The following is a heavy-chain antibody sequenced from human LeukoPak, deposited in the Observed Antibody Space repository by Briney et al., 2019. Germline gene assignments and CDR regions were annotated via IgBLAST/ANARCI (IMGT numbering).Heavy chain of an antibody. V-gene: IGHV3-30*18. CDR2: ISYDGSNK. J-gene: IGHJ6*02. CDR1: GFTFSSFG. D-gene: IGHD3-10*01. Sequence: PGGSLRLSCAASGFTFSSFGMHWVRQAPGKGLEWVAVISYDGSNKYSADSVKGRFTVSRDNPKNTLYLQMNSLRAEDTAVYYCAKGMMVRGILGYYYNMDVWGQGTTVTVSS. CDR3: AKGMMVRGILGYYYNMDV.